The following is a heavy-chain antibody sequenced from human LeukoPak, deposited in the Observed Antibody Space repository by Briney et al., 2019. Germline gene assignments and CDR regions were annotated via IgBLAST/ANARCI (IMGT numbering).Heavy chain of an antibody. D-gene: IGHD3-16*01. Sequence: SETLSLTCTVSGDSISSYYWTWFRQPPGKGLEWIGYIYHTGSTNYNPSLKSRVTLSIDTSRSQFSLRLTSVIAADTAVYYCANYDGAPRSWGQGTLVTVSS. J-gene: IGHJ4*02. V-gene: IGHV4-59*08. CDR1: GDSISSYY. CDR3: ANYDGAPRS. CDR2: IYHTGST.